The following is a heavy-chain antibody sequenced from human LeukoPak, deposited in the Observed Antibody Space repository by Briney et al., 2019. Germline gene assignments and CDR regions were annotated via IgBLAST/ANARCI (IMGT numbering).Heavy chain of an antibody. J-gene: IGHJ5*02. D-gene: IGHD5-18*01. V-gene: IGHV3-30*03. CDR2: ISYEGSTS. CDR1: GFTFSSYG. Sequence: GGSLRLSCAASGFTFSSYGMLWVRQAPGKGLEWVAVISYEGSTSYYADSVKGRFTISRDNSKNTLYLQMNGLRAEDTAVYYCARGEYNYGRDWFDPWGQGTLVTVSS. CDR3: ARGEYNYGRDWFDP.